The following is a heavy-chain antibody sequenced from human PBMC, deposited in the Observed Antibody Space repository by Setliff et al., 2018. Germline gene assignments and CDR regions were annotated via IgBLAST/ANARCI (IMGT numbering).Heavy chain of an antibody. CDR2: INHSGST. V-gene: IGHV4-34*01. CDR1: GGSFSGYY. D-gene: IGHD3-3*01. Sequence: KPSETLSLTCAVYGGSFSGYYWSWIRQPPGKGLEWIGEINHSGSTNYNPSLKSRVTISVDTSKNQFSLKLSSVTAADTAVYYCARAPNFWSGYVDYWGQGTLVTVSS. CDR3: ARAPNFWSGYVDY. J-gene: IGHJ4*02.